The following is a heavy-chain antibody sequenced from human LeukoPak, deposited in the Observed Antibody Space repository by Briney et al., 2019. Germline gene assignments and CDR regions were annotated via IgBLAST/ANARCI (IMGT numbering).Heavy chain of an antibody. CDR1: GFTVSSNY. Sequence: GGSLRLSCAAAGFTVSSNYMSWVRQAPGKGLEWVSVIYRGGSTYYADSVKGRFTISRDNSKNTLYLQMNSLRAEDTAVYYCARMDFWSGQLDYWGQGTLVTVSS. CDR3: ARMDFWSGQLDY. V-gene: IGHV3-66*02. J-gene: IGHJ4*02. CDR2: IYRGGST. D-gene: IGHD3-3*01.